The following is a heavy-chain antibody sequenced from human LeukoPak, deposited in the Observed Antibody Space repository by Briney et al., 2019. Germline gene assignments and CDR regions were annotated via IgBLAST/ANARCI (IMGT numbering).Heavy chain of an antibody. J-gene: IGHJ3*02. CDR1: VFSFSSYE. CDR2: ISSSGSTI. CDR3: ARNRGSSGWSTPHI. V-gene: IGHV3-48*03. Sequence: PGGSLRLSCAASVFSFSSYEINWVRQAPGKGLEWVSYISSSGSTIHYADSLKGRFTISRDNAKNSLYLQMNSLRAEDTAVYYCARNRGSSGWSTPHIWGQGTMVTVSS. D-gene: IGHD6-19*01.